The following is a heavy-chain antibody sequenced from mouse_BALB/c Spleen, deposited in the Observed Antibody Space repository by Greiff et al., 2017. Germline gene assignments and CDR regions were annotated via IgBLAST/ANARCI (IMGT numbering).Heavy chain of an antibody. Sequence: VQLKESGPGLVAPSQSLSITCTVSGFSLTSYGVHWVRQPPGKGLEWLGVIWAGGSTNYNSALMSRLSISKDNSKSQVFLKMNSLQTDDTAMYYCARDGPYGYDEAWFAYWGQGTLVTVSA. V-gene: IGHV2-9*02. D-gene: IGHD2-2*01. CDR1: GFSLTSYG. CDR3: ARDGPYGYDEAWFAY. CDR2: IWAGGST. J-gene: IGHJ3*01.